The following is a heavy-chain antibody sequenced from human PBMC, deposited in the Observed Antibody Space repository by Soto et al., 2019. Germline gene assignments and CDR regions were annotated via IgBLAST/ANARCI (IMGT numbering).Heavy chain of an antibody. J-gene: IGHJ6*02. CDR2: IYYSGST. CDR3: ARFPVVVGGNYYYGMDV. Sequence: PSETLSLTCTVSGGSVSSGSYYWSWIRQPPGKGLEWIGYIYYSGSTNYNPSLKSRVTISVDTSKNQFSLKLSSVTAADTAVYYCARFPVVVGGNYYYGMDVWGQGTAVTVSS. V-gene: IGHV4-61*01. D-gene: IGHD2-15*01. CDR1: GGSVSSGSYY.